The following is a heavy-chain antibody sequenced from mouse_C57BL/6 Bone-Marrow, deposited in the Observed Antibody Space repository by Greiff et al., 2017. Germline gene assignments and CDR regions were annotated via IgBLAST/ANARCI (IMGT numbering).Heavy chain of an antibody. Sequence: QVQLQQSGPELVKPGASVKISCKASGYTFTDYYINWVKQRPGQGLEWIGWIFPGSGSTYYNEKFKGKATLTVDKSSSTAYMLLSSLTSEDSAVYFCARGRYSKRVVYYYAMDYWGQGTSVTVSS. CDR3: ARGRYSKRVVYYYAMDY. J-gene: IGHJ4*01. CDR1: GYTFTDYY. CDR2: IFPGSGST. V-gene: IGHV1-75*01. D-gene: IGHD2-5*01.